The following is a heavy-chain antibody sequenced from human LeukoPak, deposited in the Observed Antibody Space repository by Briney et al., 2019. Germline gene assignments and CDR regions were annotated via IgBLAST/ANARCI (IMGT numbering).Heavy chain of an antibody. V-gene: IGHV4-34*01. CDR3: ARGTSSSDYSRLYYFDY. J-gene: IGHJ4*02. D-gene: IGHD3-22*01. CDR1: GGSFSGYY. Sequence: SETLSLTCAVYGGSFSGYYWTWIRQPPGKGLEWIGEINHSGSTYYNPSLKSRVTISLDTSKNQFSLRLSSVTAADTAVYYCARGTSSSDYSRLYYFDYWGQGTLVTVSS. CDR2: INHSGST.